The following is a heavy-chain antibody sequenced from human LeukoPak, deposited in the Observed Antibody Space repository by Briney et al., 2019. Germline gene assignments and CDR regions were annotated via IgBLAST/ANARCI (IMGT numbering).Heavy chain of an antibody. CDR1: GGTFSSYA. V-gene: IGHV1-69*06. J-gene: IGHJ3*02. CDR2: IIPIFGTA. D-gene: IGHD1-14*01. Sequence: SVKVSCKASGGTFSSYAISWVRQAPGQGLEWMGGIIPIFGTANYAQKFQGRVTITADKSTSTAYMELSSLRSEDTAVYYCARVPYQPDAFDIWGQRTMVTVSS. CDR3: ARVPYQPDAFDI.